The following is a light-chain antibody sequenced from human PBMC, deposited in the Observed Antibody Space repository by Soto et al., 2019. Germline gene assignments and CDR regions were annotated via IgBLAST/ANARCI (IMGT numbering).Light chain of an antibody. CDR3: QQYNNWLT. CDR2: GAS. Sequence: EIVMTQSPATLSVSPGERATLSCRASHSVSSNLAWYQQKPGQAPRLLIYGASTRATGIPARFSGSGSGTEFTLTISSLQSEDFAVYYCQQYNNWLTFGGGTKVDIK. J-gene: IGKJ4*01. V-gene: IGKV3-15*01. CDR1: HSVSSN.